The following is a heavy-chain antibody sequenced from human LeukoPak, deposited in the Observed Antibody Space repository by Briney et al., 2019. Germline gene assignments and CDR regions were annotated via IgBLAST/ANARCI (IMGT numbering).Heavy chain of an antibody. J-gene: IGHJ4*02. Sequence: ASVKVSCRASGYTFTGYYMHWVRQAPGQGLEWMGWISAYNGNTNYAQKLQGRVTMTTDTSTSTAYMELRSLRSDDTAVYYCARKVAGLPTDYWGQGTLVTVSS. CDR2: ISAYNGNT. CDR1: GYTFTGYY. CDR3: ARKVAGLPTDY. V-gene: IGHV1-18*04. D-gene: IGHD6-19*01.